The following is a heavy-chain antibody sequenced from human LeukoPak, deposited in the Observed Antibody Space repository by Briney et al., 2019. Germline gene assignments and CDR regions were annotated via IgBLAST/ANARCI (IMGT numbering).Heavy chain of an antibody. D-gene: IGHD6-13*01. CDR2: INPNSGGT. J-gene: IGHJ4*02. Sequence: GASVKVSCKASGYTFTAYYMHWVRQAPGQGLEWMGWINPNSGGTNYAQKFQGRVTMTRDTSITTAFMELSRLTSDDTAVYYCAPATPGFVGKYYFDYWGQGTLVTVSS. CDR3: APATPGFVGKYYFDY. V-gene: IGHV1-2*02. CDR1: GYTFTAYY.